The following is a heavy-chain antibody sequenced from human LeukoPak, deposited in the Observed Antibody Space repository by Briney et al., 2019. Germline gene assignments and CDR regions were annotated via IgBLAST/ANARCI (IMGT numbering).Heavy chain of an antibody. CDR3: ARAWLRRKYYYYMDV. CDR1: GYTFSNYG. Sequence: ASVKVSCKASGYTFSNYGMSWVGQAPGHGLEWMGWISGFNGHTKYSQKSQGRVTMTTDTSTSTAYMEVRSLRSDDTAVYYCARAWLRRKYYYYMDVWGKGTTVTVSS. J-gene: IGHJ6*03. V-gene: IGHV1-18*04. D-gene: IGHD5-12*01. CDR2: ISGFNGHT.